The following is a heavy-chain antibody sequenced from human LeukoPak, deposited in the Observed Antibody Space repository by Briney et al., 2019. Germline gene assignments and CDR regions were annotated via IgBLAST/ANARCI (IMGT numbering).Heavy chain of an antibody. Sequence: ASVKVSCKASGYTFTAHYIHWVRQAPGQGLEWMGWINPNNGGTNYAQNFQGRVTMTRDTSVSTAYMELSSLRSEDTAVYYCASSPYYDFWSGIPGYFDYWGQGTLVTVSS. CDR2: INPNNGGT. V-gene: IGHV1-2*02. CDR1: GYTFTAHY. D-gene: IGHD3-3*01. J-gene: IGHJ4*02. CDR3: ASSPYYDFWSGIPGYFDY.